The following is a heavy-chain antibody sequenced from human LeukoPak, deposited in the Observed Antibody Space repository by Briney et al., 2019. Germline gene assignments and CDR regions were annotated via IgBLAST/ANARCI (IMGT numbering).Heavy chain of an antibody. Sequence: ASVKVSCKASGYTFSSYGITWVRQAPGQGLEWMGWISAFSGNTKYPQKLQGRVTMTTDTSTSTAYMELRSLRSDDTAVYYCARGTETESSGSNGFSSSHYWGQGTLVTVSS. CDR2: ISAFSGNT. D-gene: IGHD3-22*01. J-gene: IGHJ4*02. CDR3: ARGTETESSGSNGFSSSHY. V-gene: IGHV1-18*01. CDR1: GYTFSSYG.